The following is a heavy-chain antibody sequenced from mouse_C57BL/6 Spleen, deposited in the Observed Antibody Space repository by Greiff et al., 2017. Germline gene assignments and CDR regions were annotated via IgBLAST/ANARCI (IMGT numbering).Heavy chain of an antibody. J-gene: IGHJ4*01. D-gene: IGHD2-3*01. Sequence: DVMLVESGGGLVKPGGSLKLSCAASGFTFSDYGMHWVRQAPEKRLECVAYISSGSSTIYYADTVKGRFTISRDNAKNTLFLQMTSLRSEDTAMYYCARRDGYYDYAMDYWGQGTSVTVSS. CDR3: ARRDGYYDYAMDY. CDR1: GFTFSDYG. V-gene: IGHV5-17*01. CDR2: ISSGSSTI.